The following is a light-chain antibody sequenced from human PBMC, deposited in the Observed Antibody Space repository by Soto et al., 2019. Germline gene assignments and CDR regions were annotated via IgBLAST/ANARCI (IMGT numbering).Light chain of an antibody. CDR2: EVN. Sequence: QSALTQPPSASGSPGQSVTISCTGTSSDLGDYDYVSWYQQRPGKAPKVMIYEVNKRPSGVPDRFSGSKSGNTSSLTVTGLQAEDEDDYYCSSYAGSNNLIFGGGTKVTVL. J-gene: IGLJ2*01. CDR3: SSYAGSNNLI. CDR1: SSDLGDYDY. V-gene: IGLV2-8*01.